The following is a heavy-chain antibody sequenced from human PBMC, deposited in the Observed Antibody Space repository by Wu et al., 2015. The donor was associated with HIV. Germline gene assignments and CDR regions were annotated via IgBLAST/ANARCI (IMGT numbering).Heavy chain of an antibody. Sequence: VRRGPWTRAXVDGMINSYNGNTHYAXKLQGRAPMTTDTSTSTAYMELRSLRSDDTALYYCARERGINSGYCINSVCPGYDYWGQGTLVTVSS. D-gene: IGHD2-8*01. V-gene: IGHV1-18*01. J-gene: IGHJ4*02. CDR2: NSYNGNT. CDR3: ARERGINSGYCINSVCPGYDY.